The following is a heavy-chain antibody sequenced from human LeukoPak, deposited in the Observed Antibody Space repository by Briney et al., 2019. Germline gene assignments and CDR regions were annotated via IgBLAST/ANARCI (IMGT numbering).Heavy chain of an antibody. J-gene: IGHJ6*02. CDR3: ARYCSGGTCKLGYYYYGMDV. CDR2: IWYDGSIR. V-gene: IGHV3-33*08. D-gene: IGHD2-15*01. Sequence: TGGSLRLSCAASGFTFSNYAMSWVRQAPGKGLEWVAVIWYDGSIRYYADSVKGRFSISRDNSKNTLYLQMNSLRAEDTAVYYCARYCSGGTCKLGYYYYGMDVWGQGTTVTVSS. CDR1: GFTFSNYA.